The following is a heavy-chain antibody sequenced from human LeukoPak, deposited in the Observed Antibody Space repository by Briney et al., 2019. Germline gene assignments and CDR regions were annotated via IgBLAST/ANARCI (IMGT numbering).Heavy chain of an antibody. J-gene: IGHJ1*01. CDR3: ARSEGPAYCSGGTCYQTPAEYFQH. CDR1: GYTFTSYG. Sequence: ASVKVSCKASGYTFTSYGINWVRQAPGQGLEWMGWISTYNGNPIYAQKLQGRVTMTTDTSTSTAYMELRSLRSDDTAVYYCARSEGPAYCSGGTCYQTPAEYFQHWGQGTLVTVSS. D-gene: IGHD2-15*01. V-gene: IGHV1-18*01. CDR2: ISTYNGNP.